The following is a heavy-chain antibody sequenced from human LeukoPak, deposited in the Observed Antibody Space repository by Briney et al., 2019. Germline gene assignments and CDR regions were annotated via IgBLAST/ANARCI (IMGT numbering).Heavy chain of an antibody. CDR3: ARVGYGSGSFYPSYGMDV. V-gene: IGHV3-9*01. J-gene: IGHJ6*02. CDR2: ISWNSGSI. CDR1: GFTFDDYA. Sequence: GGSLRLSCAASGFTFDDYAMHWVRQAPGKGLEWVSGISWNSGSIGYADSVKGRFAISRDNAKNSLYLQMNSLRAEDTALYYCARVGYGSGSFYPSYGMDVWGQGTTVTVSS. D-gene: IGHD3-10*01.